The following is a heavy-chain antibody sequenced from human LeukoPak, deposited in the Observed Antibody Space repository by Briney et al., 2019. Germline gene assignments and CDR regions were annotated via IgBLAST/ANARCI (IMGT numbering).Heavy chain of an antibody. J-gene: IGHJ2*01. D-gene: IGHD1-26*01. CDR3: ARGLAGATSGAVYFDL. V-gene: IGHV4-4*07. Sequence: AETLSLTCTVSGGSITDWTWIRQPPGKGLEWIGVIYNHGRTEYNPSLQSRVTMSLDTSKNQISLNLRSVTAADTAVYFCARGLAGATSGAVYFDLWGRGALVADSS. CDR2: IYNHGRT. CDR1: GGSITD.